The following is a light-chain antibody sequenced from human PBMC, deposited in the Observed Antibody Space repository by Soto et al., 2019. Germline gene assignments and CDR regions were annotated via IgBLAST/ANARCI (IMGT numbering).Light chain of an antibody. Sequence: QSALTQPASVSGSPGQSITISCTGTSSDVGGSNYVSWYQQLPGKAPKLMIYDVRDRPSGVSNRFSGSKSGNTASLTISGLQAEDEADYYCSSYTSSSLYVFGTGTKVTVL. CDR1: SSDVGGSNY. CDR2: DVR. CDR3: SSYTSSSLYV. J-gene: IGLJ1*01. V-gene: IGLV2-14*01.